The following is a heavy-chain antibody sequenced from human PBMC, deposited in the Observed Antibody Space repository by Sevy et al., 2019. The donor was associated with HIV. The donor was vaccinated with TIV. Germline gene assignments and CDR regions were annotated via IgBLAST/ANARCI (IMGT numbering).Heavy chain of an antibody. CDR1: GFTFSDYY. CDR3: AKGAGVQLRPFTMDV. Sequence: GGSLRLSCAASGFTFSDYYMSWIRQAPGKGLEWVSYLSSSGGTIYYADSVKGRFTISRDNAKNSLYLQMNSLRADDTAVYYCAKGAGVQLRPFTMDVWGQGSTVTVSS. D-gene: IGHD5-18*01. J-gene: IGHJ6*02. CDR2: LSSSGGTI. V-gene: IGHV3-11*01.